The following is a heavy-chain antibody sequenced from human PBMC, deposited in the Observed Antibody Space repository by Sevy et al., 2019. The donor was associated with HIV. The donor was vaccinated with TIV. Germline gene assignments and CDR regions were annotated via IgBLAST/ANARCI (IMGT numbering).Heavy chain of an antibody. J-gene: IGHJ3*02. CDR2: IYWDDDK. CDR3: ARRRVLGYCTIDNYHGWAEDAFDI. CDR1: GFSLSTNGVG. D-gene: IGHD2-8*01. V-gene: IGHV2-5*02. Sequence: SGPTLVKPTQTLTLTCTFSGFSLSTNGVGVGWIRQPPGKALEWLAIIYWDDDKPYSPALKSRLTVTKDTSKNQGVLTLTNVDPLDTGTYYCARRRVLGYCTIDNYHGWAEDAFDIWGQGTVVTVSS.